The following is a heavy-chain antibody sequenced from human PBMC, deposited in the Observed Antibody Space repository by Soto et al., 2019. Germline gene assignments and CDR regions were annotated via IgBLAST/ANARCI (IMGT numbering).Heavy chain of an antibody. D-gene: IGHD6-6*01. Sequence: SETLSLTCTVSGGSINDFYWSWIRQPPGKGLEWIGYIYYSGSTDYNPSLKGRVTISVDTSKNQFSLKLRSVTAADTAVYYCARVGGVAARTFDYWGQGTLVTVS. CDR2: IYYSGST. V-gene: IGHV4-59*01. J-gene: IGHJ4*02. CDR1: GGSINDFY. CDR3: ARVGGVAARTFDY.